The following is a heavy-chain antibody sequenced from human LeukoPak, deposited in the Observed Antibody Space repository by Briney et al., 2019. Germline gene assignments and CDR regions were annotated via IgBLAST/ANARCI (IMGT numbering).Heavy chain of an antibody. V-gene: IGHV3-30*18. D-gene: IGHD3-22*01. Sequence: GGSLRLSCAASGFTFSSYGMHWVRQAPGKGLEWVAVISYDGSNKYYADSVKGRFTISRDNSKNTLYLQMNSLRAEDTAVYYCAKSETYYYDSSGYYYAGAFDIWGQGTMVTVSS. CDR2: ISYDGSNK. J-gene: IGHJ3*02. CDR3: AKSETYYYDSSGYYYAGAFDI. CDR1: GFTFSSYG.